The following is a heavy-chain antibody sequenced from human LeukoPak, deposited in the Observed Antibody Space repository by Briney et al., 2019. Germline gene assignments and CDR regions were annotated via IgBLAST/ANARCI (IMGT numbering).Heavy chain of an antibody. CDR2: INHSGST. CDR3: ARQWLVSPLFDY. J-gene: IGHJ4*02. CDR1: GGSFSSYY. V-gene: IGHV4-34*01. Sequence: SETLPLTCAVYGGSFSSYYWSWIRQPPGKGLEWIGEINHSGSTNYNPSLRSRVTVSVHTSKNQLSLKLSSVTAADTAVYYCARQWLVSPLFDYWGQGTLVTVSS. D-gene: IGHD6-19*01.